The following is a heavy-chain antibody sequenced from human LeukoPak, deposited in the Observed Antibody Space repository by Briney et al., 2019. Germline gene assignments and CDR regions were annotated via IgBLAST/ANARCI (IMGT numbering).Heavy chain of an antibody. V-gene: IGHV4-34*01. CDR2: INHSGST. Sequence: SETLSLTCAVYGGSFSGYYWSWIRNPPGKGLEWIGEINHSGSTNYNPSLKSRVTMSVDTSKNQFSLKLSSVTAADTAVYYCARGRGWLADYYYCYYMDVWGKGTTVTISS. D-gene: IGHD6-19*01. CDR3: ARGRGWLADYYYCYYMDV. CDR1: GGSFSGYY. J-gene: IGHJ6*03.